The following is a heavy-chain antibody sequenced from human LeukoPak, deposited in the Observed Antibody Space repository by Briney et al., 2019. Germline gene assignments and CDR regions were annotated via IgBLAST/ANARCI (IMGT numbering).Heavy chain of an antibody. V-gene: IGHV3-23*01. Sequence: GGSLRLSCAASGFTFSSYAMSWVRQAPGKGLEWVSAISGSGGSTYYADSVRGRFTISRDNSKNTLYLQMNSLRAEDTAVYYCAKVRDILTGYYYPAPVFDYWAREPWSPSPQ. J-gene: IGHJ4*02. D-gene: IGHD3-9*01. CDR1: GFTFSSYA. CDR2: ISGSGGST. CDR3: AKVRDILTGYYYPAPVFDY.